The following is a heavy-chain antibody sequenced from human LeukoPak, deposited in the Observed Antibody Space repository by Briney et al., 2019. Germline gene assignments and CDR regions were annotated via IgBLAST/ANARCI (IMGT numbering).Heavy chain of an antibody. V-gene: IGHV4-34*01. CDR1: VGTFSGHY. D-gene: IGHD4-11*01. CDR3: ARASQRETYINAFDI. Sequence: SETLSLTCAVYVGTFSGHYWSWIRQPPGKGLEWIGEIDHTGKANYKSALKSRVTMAVDTSKNQFSLSLTSVTAADTAVYYCARASQRETYINAFDIWGRGTPVTVSS. CDR2: IDHTGKA. J-gene: IGHJ3*02.